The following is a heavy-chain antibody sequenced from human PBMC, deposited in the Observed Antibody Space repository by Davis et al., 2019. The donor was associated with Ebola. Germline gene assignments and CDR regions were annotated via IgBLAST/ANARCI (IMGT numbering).Heavy chain of an antibody. CDR3: AREGERGSNIPDY. CDR1: GYTFTGYY. J-gene: IGHJ4*02. CDR2: INPNSGGT. V-gene: IGHV1-2*02. D-gene: IGHD1-26*01. Sequence: ASVTVSCKASGYTFTGYYMHWVRQAPGQGLEWMGWINPNSGGTNYAQKFQGRVTMTRDTSISTAYMELSRLRSDDTAVYYCAREGERGSNIPDYWGQGTLVTVSS.